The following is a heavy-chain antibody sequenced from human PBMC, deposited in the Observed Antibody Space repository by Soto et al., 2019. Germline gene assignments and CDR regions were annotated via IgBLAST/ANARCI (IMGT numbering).Heavy chain of an antibody. CDR2: INAANGDT. CDR3: VRRHVSATGIYWFDP. V-gene: IGHV1-3*01. CDR1: GYTFTSYG. J-gene: IGHJ5*02. D-gene: IGHD6-13*01. Sequence: ASVKVSCKASGYTFTSYGIHWVRQAPGQRLEWMGWINAANGDTKYSPKFQGRVTITRDTSASTAYMELSSLRSEDTAVYYCVRRHVSATGIYWFDPWGQGTLVTVSS.